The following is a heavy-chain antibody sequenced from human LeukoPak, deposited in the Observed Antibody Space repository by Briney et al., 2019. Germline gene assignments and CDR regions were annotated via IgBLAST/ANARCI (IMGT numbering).Heavy chain of an antibody. Sequence: QPGRSLRLSCAASGFTFSSYGMHWVRQAPGKRLEWVAVISYDGSNKYYADSVKGRFTISRDNSKNTLYLQMNSLRAEDTAVYYCAKVGGYGDYIIDYWGQGTLVTVSS. CDR1: GFTFSSYG. CDR3: AKVGGYGDYIIDY. CDR2: ISYDGSNK. D-gene: IGHD4-17*01. J-gene: IGHJ4*02. V-gene: IGHV3-30*18.